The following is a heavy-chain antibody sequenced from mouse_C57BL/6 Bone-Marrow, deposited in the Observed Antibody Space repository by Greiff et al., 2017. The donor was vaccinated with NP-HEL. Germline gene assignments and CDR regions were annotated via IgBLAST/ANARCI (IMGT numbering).Heavy chain of an antibody. V-gene: IGHV5-17*01. CDR2: ISSGSSTI. CDR1: GFTFSDDG. CDR3: ARNWDWFAY. J-gene: IGHJ3*01. Sequence: EVQLKESGGGLVKPGGSLKLSCAASGFTFSDDGMHWVRQAPEKGLEWVAYISSGSSTIYYADTVKGRFTISRDNAKNTLFLQMTSLRSEDTAMYYCARNWDWFAYWGQGTLVTVSP. D-gene: IGHD4-1*01.